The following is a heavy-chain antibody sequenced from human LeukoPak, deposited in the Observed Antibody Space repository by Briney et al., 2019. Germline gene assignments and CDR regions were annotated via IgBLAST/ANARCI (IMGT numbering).Heavy chain of an antibody. J-gene: IGHJ5*02. CDR3: ARDSNYCDSRGFDP. CDR2: MNPNSGNT. V-gene: IGHV1-8*01. Sequence: ASVKVSCKASGYTFTTNGISWVRQAPGQGLEWMGWMNPNSGNTGYAQKFQGRVTMTRNTSISTAYMELSSLRSEDTAVYYCARDSNYCDSRGFDPWGQGTLVTVSS. D-gene: IGHD3-22*01. CDR1: GYTFTTNG.